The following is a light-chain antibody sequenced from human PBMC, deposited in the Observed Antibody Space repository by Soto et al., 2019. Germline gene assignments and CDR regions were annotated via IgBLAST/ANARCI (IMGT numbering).Light chain of an antibody. J-gene: IGKJ5*01. CDR1: QSVSSSY. V-gene: IGKV3-20*01. CDR3: QQYGSSPSIT. CDR2: GAS. Sequence: EIVFTQAPGTLSLSPGERPTLSCRASQSVSSSYLAWYQQKPGQAPXLXXYGASSRATGIPDRFSGSGSGTDFTLTISRLEPEDFAVYYGQQYGSSPSITFGQGTRLEIK.